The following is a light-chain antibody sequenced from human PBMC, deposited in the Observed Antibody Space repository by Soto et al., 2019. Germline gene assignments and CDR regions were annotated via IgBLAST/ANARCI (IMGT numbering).Light chain of an antibody. CDR1: QSVYNNY. J-gene: IGKJ5*01. CDR3: QQYGSSPIT. CDR2: AAS. Sequence: EIVLTQSPGTLSLSPGERATLSCRASQSVYNNYLAWYQQKPGQAPRLLIFAASSTATGIPDRFSGSGSGTDFTLTISRLEPEDFAVYDCQQYGSSPITFGQGTRLEIK. V-gene: IGKV3-20*01.